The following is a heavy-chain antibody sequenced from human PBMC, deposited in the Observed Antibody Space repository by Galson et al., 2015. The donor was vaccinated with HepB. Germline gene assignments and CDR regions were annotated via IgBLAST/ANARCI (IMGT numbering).Heavy chain of an antibody. J-gene: IGHJ4*02. Sequence: SVKVSCKASGGTLTSYSINWVRQAPGQGLEWMGGIIPIFRSSKYAQKFQGRITITADDSTSTAYMELTTLTSDDTAVYYCARDAGYCSSTTCQWAFFESWGQGTLVTVSS. V-gene: IGHV1-69*13. CDR3: ARDAGYCSSTTCQWAFFES. CDR1: GGTLTSYS. D-gene: IGHD2-2*01. CDR2: IIPIFRSS.